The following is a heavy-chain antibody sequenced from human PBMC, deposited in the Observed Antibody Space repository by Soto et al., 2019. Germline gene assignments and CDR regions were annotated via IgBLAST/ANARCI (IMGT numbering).Heavy chain of an antibody. CDR1: GFTFSSYG. Sequence: QVQLVESGGGVVQPGRSLRLSCAASGFTFSSYGMHWVRQAPGKGLEWVAVIWYDGSNKYYADSVKGRFTISRDNSKNTLYLQMNSLRAEDTAVYYCARTYTGGWYRGGGYYFDYWGQGTLVTVSS. CDR3: ARTYTGGWYRGGGYYFDY. D-gene: IGHD6-19*01. CDR2: IWYDGSNK. V-gene: IGHV3-33*01. J-gene: IGHJ4*02.